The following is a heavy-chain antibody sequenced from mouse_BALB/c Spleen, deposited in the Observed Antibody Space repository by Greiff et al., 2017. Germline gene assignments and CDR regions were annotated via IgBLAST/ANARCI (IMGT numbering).Heavy chain of an antibody. Sequence: QVQLQQSGPELVRPGPSVSMSCTVAGYSFTNYWVGWVKQRPGHGLEWIGDIYPGGGYTNYKEKFKGQATLTADTSSSTAYMQLSSLTSEDSAIYYCARLYYDGVYAMDYWGQGTSVTVSS. CDR1: GYSFTNYW. J-gene: IGHJ4*01. V-gene: IGHV1-63*02. CDR3: ARLYYDGVYAMDY. D-gene: IGHD1-1*01. CDR2: IYPGGGYT.